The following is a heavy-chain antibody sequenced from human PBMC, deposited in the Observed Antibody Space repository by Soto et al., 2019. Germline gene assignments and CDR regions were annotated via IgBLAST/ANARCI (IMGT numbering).Heavy chain of an antibody. Sequence: QVQLVQSGAEVKKPGASVKVSCKASGYTFTNYGISWVRQAPGQGLERMGWISAYNGNTNYAQRLQDRVTMTTDTSTNTAYMELRSLRSDDTAMYYCARDGYPAYNWLDPWGQGTLVTVSS. V-gene: IGHV1-18*01. CDR2: ISAYNGNT. J-gene: IGHJ5*02. CDR1: GYTFTNYG. CDR3: ARDGYPAYNWLDP. D-gene: IGHD5-12*01.